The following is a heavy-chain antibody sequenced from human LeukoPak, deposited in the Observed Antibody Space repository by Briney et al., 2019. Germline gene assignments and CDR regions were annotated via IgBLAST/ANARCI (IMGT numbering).Heavy chain of an antibody. CDR2: IYYTATP. Sequence: PSETLSLTCTVSGDSIRSHYWSWIRQTPGRGLEWIGQIYYTATPNYNPSLKSRVTMSLDTSKNQFSLKLTSVTAADTAVYYCARDIREVGAPLYFDYWGRGTLVTVSS. CDR1: GDSIRSHY. D-gene: IGHD1-26*01. J-gene: IGHJ4*02. V-gene: IGHV4-59*11. CDR3: ARDIREVGAPLYFDY.